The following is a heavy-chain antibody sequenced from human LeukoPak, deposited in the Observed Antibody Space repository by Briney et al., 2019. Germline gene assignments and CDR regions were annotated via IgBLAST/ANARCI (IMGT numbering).Heavy chain of an antibody. D-gene: IGHD3-3*01. CDR3: ARNSYYDHLNHYYYGMDV. V-gene: IGHV4-61*01. J-gene: IGHJ6*02. CDR2: IYYSGST. CDR1: GGSVSSGSYY. Sequence: SETLSLTCTVSGGSVSSGSYYWSWIRQPPGKGLEWIVYIYYSGSTNYNPSLKSRVTISVDTSKNQFSLKLSSVTAADTAVYYCARNSYYDHLNHYYYGMDVWGQGTTVTVSS.